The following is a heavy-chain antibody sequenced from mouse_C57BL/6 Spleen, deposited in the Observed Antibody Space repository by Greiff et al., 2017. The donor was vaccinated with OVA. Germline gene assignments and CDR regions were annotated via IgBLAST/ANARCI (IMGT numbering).Heavy chain of an antibody. D-gene: IGHD1-1*01. V-gene: IGHV1-53*01. CDR2: INPSNGGT. J-gene: IGHJ2*01. CDR1: GYTFTSYW. Sequence: QVQLKESGPELVKPGASVKLSCKASGYTFTSYWMHWVKQRPGQGLEWIGNINPSNGGTNYNEKFKSKATLTVDKSSSTAYMQLSSLTSEDSAVYYCARRYYGSSSYYFDYWGQGTTLTVSS. CDR3: ARRYYGSSSYYFDY.